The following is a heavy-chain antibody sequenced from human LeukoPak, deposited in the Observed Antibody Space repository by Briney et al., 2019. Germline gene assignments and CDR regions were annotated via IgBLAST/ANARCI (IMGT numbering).Heavy chain of an antibody. Sequence: GGSLRLSCAASGFTFSSYAMHWVRQAPGNGLEWVAVISYDGSNKYYADSVKGRFTISRDNSKNTLYLQMNSLRAEDTAVYYCARVSVFEGMDVWGQGTTVTVSS. V-gene: IGHV3-30*01. D-gene: IGHD3-3*01. J-gene: IGHJ6*02. CDR2: ISYDGSNK. CDR3: ARVSVFEGMDV. CDR1: GFTFSSYA.